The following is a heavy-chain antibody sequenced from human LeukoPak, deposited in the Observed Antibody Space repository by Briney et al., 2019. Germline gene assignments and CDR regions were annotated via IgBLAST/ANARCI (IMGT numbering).Heavy chain of an antibody. V-gene: IGHV1-18*01. J-gene: IGHJ6*04. CDR3: ANVAKGRFFFYHMDV. CDR2: ISSDNGIP. CDR1: GRTNNKFG. Sequence: GASVSVSYKASGRTNNKFGVTWVRQAPGQGLEWIGWISSDNGIPRYADKFQDRVTISADTSTTTAYIEMRSLTYDDTAVYFCANVAKGRFFFYHMDVWGTRATVTVSS. D-gene: IGHD2-2*01.